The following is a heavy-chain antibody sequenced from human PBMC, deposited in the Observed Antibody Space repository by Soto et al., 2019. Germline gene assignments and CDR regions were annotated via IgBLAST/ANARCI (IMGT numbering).Heavy chain of an antibody. V-gene: IGHV5-51*01. Sequence: GESLKISCKGSGYNFANYWIGWVRQMPGKGLEWMGIIYPGNSDTRYSPSFQGQVTISADTSISTAYLEWSSLKASDTAIYYCDLGYWGQGTLVTVSS. CDR2: IYPGNSDT. J-gene: IGHJ4*02. CDR1: GYNFANYW. CDR3: DLGY.